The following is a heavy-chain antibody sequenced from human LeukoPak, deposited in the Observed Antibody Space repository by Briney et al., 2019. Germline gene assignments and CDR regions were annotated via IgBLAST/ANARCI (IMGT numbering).Heavy chain of an antibody. V-gene: IGHV3-73*01. Sequence: GGSLRLSFAAAGLTVVASATDSVRQTSGKGLEWVGRIKSKASNYATAYAASVNGRFTSSRDDSKNTAYLQLNSLKTEDTAIDKCTVYYSAGGNYHQNDHWGQGTLVTVSS. CDR3: TVYYSAGGNYHQNDH. D-gene: IGHD3-16*02. CDR2: IKSKASNYAT. CDR1: GLTVVASA. J-gene: IGHJ4*02.